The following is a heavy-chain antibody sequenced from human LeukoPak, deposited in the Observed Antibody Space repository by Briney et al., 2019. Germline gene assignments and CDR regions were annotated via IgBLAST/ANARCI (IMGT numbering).Heavy chain of an antibody. CDR1: GYTLTELS. Sequence: WASVKVSCKVSGYTLTELSMHWVRQAPGKGLEWMGGFDPEDGETIYAQKFQGRVTMTEDTSTDTAYMELSSLRSEDTAVYYCATGGITMVRGVIRPYGMDVWGQGTTVTVSS. CDR3: ATGGITMVRGVIRPYGMDV. D-gene: IGHD3-10*01. V-gene: IGHV1-24*01. J-gene: IGHJ6*02. CDR2: FDPEDGET.